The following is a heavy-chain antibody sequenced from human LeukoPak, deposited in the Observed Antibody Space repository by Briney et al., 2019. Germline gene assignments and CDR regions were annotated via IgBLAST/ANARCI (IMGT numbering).Heavy chain of an antibody. Sequence: GASVKVSCKASGYTFTSYGISWVRQAPGQGLEWMGWINPNSGGTNYAQKSQGRVTMTRDTSISTAYMELSSLRSDDTAVYYCARGYCSGDCFTLFDYWGQGTLVTVSS. CDR2: INPNSGGT. CDR3: ARGYCSGDCFTLFDY. CDR1: GYTFTSYG. D-gene: IGHD2-21*02. J-gene: IGHJ4*02. V-gene: IGHV1-2*02.